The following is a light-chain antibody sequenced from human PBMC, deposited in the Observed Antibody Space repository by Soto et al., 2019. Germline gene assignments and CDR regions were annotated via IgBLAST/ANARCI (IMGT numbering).Light chain of an antibody. V-gene: IGLV1-44*01. CDR2: STN. Sequence: QAVVTQPPSASETPGQRVTISCSGSSSNLGSHTVNWYQQVPGTAPKLLIFSTNQRPSGVPDRISGSKSGTSASLAISGLQPDDEAHYYCAAWDDSLNGPVFGGGTKVTVL. CDR3: AAWDDSLNGPV. CDR1: SSNLGSHT. J-gene: IGLJ2*01.